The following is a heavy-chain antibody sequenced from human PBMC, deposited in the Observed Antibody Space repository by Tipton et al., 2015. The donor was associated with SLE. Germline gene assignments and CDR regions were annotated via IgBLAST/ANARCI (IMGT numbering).Heavy chain of an antibody. V-gene: IGHV3-30*02. J-gene: IGHJ6*02. D-gene: IGHD2-2*01. Sequence: SLRLSCEASGFTFNNYGMYWVRQAPGKGLEWVAVIRYDGSNEYYADSVKGRFTISRDNSKNTLYLQMNSLRDEDTAVYYCAKGYCTSTSCYDVYYYYGMDVWGQGTTVTVSS. CDR3: AKGYCTSTSCYDVYYYYGMDV. CDR2: IRYDGSNE. CDR1: GFTFNNYG.